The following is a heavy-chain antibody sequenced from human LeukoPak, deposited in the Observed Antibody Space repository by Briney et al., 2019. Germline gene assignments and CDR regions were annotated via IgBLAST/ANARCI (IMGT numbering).Heavy chain of an antibody. D-gene: IGHD3-3*01. J-gene: IGHJ4*02. CDR3: ARVPRSSRIPIFR. CDR2: ISSSGDTI. Sequence: PGGSLRRSCAASEFTFSSYEMNWVRQAPGKGLEWVSYISSSGDTIYYADSVKGRFTISRDNAKNSLFLQLNSLRAEDTAVYYCARVPRSSRIPIFRWGQGTLVTVSS. V-gene: IGHV3-48*03. CDR1: EFTFSSYE.